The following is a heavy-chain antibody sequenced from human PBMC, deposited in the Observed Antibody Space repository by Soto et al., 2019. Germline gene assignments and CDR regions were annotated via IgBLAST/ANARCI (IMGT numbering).Heavy chain of an antibody. D-gene: IGHD6-6*01. CDR1: GYTFTGYY. V-gene: IGHV1-2*02. J-gene: IGHJ4*02. CDR2: INPNSGGT. CDR3: ARSFPAEEYSSSPPDY. Sequence: ASVKVSCKASGYTFTGYYMHWVRQAPGQGLEWMGWINPNSGGTNYAQKFQGRVTMTRDTSISTAYMELSRLRSDDTAVYYCARSFPAEEYSSSPPDYRGQGTLVTVSS.